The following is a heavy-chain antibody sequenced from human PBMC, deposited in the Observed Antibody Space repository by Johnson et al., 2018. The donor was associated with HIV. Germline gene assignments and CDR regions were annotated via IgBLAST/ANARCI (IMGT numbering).Heavy chain of an antibody. D-gene: IGHD6-19*01. CDR3: ARAAFPYSSGWYRPLDAFDM. CDR1: GFTFSSYG. J-gene: IGHJ3*02. CDR2: IWYDGSNK. V-gene: IGHV3-33*01. Sequence: QMQLVESGGGVVQPGRSLRLSCTASGFTFSSYGIHWVRQAPGKGLEWVALIWYDGSNKYYADSVKGRFTIPRDNSKNTLYLQMNSLRAEDTAVYYCARAAFPYSSGWYRPLDAFDMWGQGTKVTVSS.